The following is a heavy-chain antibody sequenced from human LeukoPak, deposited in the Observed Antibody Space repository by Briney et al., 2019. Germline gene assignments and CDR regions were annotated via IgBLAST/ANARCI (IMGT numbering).Heavy chain of an antibody. Sequence: SETLSLTCTVSGGSISSYYWSWIRQPPGKGLEGIGYIYYSGSTNYNPSLKSRVTISVDPSKNQFSLKLSSVTAADPAVYYCARDGQQLPTFDPWGQGTLVTVSS. CDR1: GGSISSYY. CDR2: IYYSGST. D-gene: IGHD6-13*01. CDR3: ARDGQQLPTFDP. V-gene: IGHV4-59*01. J-gene: IGHJ5*02.